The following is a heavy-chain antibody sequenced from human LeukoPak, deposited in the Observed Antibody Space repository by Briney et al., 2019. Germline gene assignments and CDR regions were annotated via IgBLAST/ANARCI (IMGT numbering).Heavy chain of an antibody. CDR1: GGSISSYY. V-gene: IGHV4-59*08. Sequence: SETLSLTCTVSGGSISSYYWSWIRQPPGKGLEWIGYIYYSGSTNYNPSLKSRVTISVDTSKNQFSLKLSSVTAADTAVYYCASGGGYYGLDWFDPWGQGTLVTVSS. CDR3: ASGGGYYGLDWFDP. CDR2: IYYSGST. J-gene: IGHJ5*02. D-gene: IGHD3-3*01.